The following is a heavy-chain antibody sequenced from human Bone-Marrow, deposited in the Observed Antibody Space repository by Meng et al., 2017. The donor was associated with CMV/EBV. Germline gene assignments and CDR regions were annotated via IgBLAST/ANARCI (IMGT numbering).Heavy chain of an antibody. J-gene: IGHJ6*02. D-gene: IGHD2-2*02. Sequence: GESLKISCAASGFTFSSYAMHWVRQAPGKGLEWVAVISYDGSNKYYADSVKGRFTIPRDNSKNTLYLQMNSLRAEDTAVYYCARYCSSTSCYKPGRVYYYYYGMDVWGQGTTVTVSS. CDR1: GFTFSSYA. CDR2: ISYDGSNK. CDR3: ARYCSSTSCYKPGRVYYYYYGMDV. V-gene: IGHV3-30-3*01.